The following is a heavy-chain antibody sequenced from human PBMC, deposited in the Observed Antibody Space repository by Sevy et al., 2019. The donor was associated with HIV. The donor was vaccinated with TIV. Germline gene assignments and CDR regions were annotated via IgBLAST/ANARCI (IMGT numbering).Heavy chain of an antibody. Sequence: SETLSLTCTVSGDSISSYYWGWIRQSPGKGLEWIGYIHSSGNTNYNPSLKSRVTMSVDQSKNQFSLNLSSVTASDTAIYYCPRRAGCSMSSCHTGPFDYWGQGTLVTVSS. CDR2: IHSSGNT. CDR3: PRRAGCSMSSCHTGPFDY. V-gene: IGHV4-59*08. D-gene: IGHD2-2*02. CDR1: GDSISSYY. J-gene: IGHJ4*02.